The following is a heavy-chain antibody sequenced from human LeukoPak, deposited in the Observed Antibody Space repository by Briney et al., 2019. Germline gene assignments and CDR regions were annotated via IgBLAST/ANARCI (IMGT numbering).Heavy chain of an antibody. CDR1: VFILSHYA. D-gene: IGHD6-19*01. Sequence: GRSLRLSPAASVFILSHYAMTWVPQASLKGLVWVSGISVSGDSTLYADSVQGRFTISRDNSKNTVYLQMSSLRAEDTATYYCAKELFTGWHGWFDPWGQGTLVTVSS. CDR3: AKELFTGWHGWFDP. CDR2: ISVSGDST. V-gene: IGHV3-23*01. J-gene: IGHJ5*02.